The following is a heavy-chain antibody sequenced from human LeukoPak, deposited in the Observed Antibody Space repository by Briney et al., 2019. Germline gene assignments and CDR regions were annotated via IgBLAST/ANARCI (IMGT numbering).Heavy chain of an antibody. J-gene: IGHJ5*02. CDR1: GGTFSSYP. Sequence: SVKVSCKVSGGTFSSYPISWVRQAPGQGLEWMGEITPIFGEAQNAEKFQGRVTITADEPTSTVYMELTSLRLDDTAMYYCARNSRVASTSGLNHWGQGTLVTVSS. D-gene: IGHD5-12*01. CDR2: ITPIFGEA. CDR3: ARNSRVASTSGLNH. V-gene: IGHV1-69*13.